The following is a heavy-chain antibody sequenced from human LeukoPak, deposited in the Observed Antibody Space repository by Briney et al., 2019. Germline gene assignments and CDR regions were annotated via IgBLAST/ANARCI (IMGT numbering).Heavy chain of an antibody. J-gene: IGHJ6*04. D-gene: IGHD2-21*01. CDR1: GGSISSGDYY. CDR2: IYYSGST. Sequence: PSQTLSLTCTVSGGSISSGDYYWSWIRQPPGKGLEWIGYIYYSGSTYYNPSLKSRVTISVDTSKNQSSLKLSSVTAADTAVYYCAREGGEDGMDVWGKGTTVTVSS. CDR3: AREGGEDGMDV. V-gene: IGHV4-30-4*01.